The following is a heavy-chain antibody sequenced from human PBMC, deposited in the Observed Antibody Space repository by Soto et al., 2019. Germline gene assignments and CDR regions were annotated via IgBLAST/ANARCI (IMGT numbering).Heavy chain of an antibody. D-gene: IGHD2-8*01. CDR2: ISAYNGNT. J-gene: IGHJ4*02. V-gene: IGHV1-18*01. Sequence: GASVKVSCKASGHTFTSYGISWVRQAPGQGLEWMGWISAYNGNTNYAQKLQGRVTMTTDTSTSTAYMELRSLRSDDTAVYYCARVQDIVLMVYEFDYWGQGTLVTVSS. CDR1: GHTFTSYG. CDR3: ARVQDIVLMVYEFDY.